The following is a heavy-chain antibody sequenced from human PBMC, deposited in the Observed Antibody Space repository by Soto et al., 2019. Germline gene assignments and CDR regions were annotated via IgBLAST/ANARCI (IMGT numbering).Heavy chain of an antibody. J-gene: IGHJ2*01. CDR3: ARAFAGFGAYWYCGL. V-gene: IGHV4-59*01. Sequence: QVQLQESGPGLVKPSETLSLTCTVSSGSITNYYWPWIRQPPGKELEWFGYIHDSGSTHYNPSLKSRVTMSLDTSENQFSLRLNSVTAADTALYYCARAFAGFGAYWYCGLWGRGTLVTVSS. CDR2: IHDSGST. CDR1: SGSITNYY. D-gene: IGHD2-15*01.